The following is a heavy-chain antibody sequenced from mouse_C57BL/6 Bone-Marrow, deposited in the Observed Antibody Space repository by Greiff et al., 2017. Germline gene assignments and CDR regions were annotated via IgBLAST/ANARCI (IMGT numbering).Heavy chain of an antibody. V-gene: IGHV1-80*01. J-gene: IGHJ3*01. Sequence: VKLQQSGAELVKPGASVKISCKASGYAFSSYWMNWVKQRPGKGLEWIGQIYPGDGDTNYNGKFKGKATLTADKSSSTAYMQLSSLTSEDSAVYFCARSGLLRRGFAYWGQGTLVTVSA. CDR1: GYAFSSYW. CDR2: IYPGDGDT. CDR3: ARSGLLRRGFAY. D-gene: IGHD1-1*01.